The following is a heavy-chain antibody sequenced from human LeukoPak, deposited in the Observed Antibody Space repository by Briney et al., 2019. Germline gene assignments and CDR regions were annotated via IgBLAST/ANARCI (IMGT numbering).Heavy chain of an antibody. Sequence: GASVKVSCKASGYTFTSYGISWVRQAPGQGLEWMGWISAYNGNTNYAQKLQGRVTMTTDTSTSTAYMELRSLRSDDTAVYYCARDESKAVAGRGGYWGQGTLVTVSS. CDR2: ISAYNGNT. CDR1: GYTFTSYG. J-gene: IGHJ4*02. CDR3: ARDESKAVAGRGGY. V-gene: IGHV1-18*01. D-gene: IGHD6-19*01.